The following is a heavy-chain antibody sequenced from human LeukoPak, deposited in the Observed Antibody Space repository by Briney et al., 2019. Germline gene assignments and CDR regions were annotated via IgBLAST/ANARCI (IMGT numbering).Heavy chain of an antibody. D-gene: IGHD6-13*01. CDR1: GYTFTGYH. CDR3: ARDQGSLTRSWYTRY. J-gene: IGHJ4*02. V-gene: IGHV1-2*06. Sequence: ASVKVSCKASGYTFTGYHIHWVRRAPGQGLEWMGRINPYSGGTNFAQKFQGRVTMTRDTSITTAYMDLSSLTPDDTAVYFCARDQGSLTRSWYTRYWGQGTQVTVSS. CDR2: INPYSGGT.